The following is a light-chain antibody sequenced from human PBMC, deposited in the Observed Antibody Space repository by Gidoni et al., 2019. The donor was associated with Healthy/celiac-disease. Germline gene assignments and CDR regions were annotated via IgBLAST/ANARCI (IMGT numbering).Light chain of an antibody. CDR1: QGIRNE. CDR3: LRDYNYPLT. Sequence: AIQMTQSPSPLSASVGDRVTITCRASQGIRNELGWYQQKPGKAPKLLFYAASSLQSGVPSRFSGSGSGTDFTLTISSLQPEDFATYYCLRDYNYPLTFGGGTKVEIK. V-gene: IGKV1-6*01. CDR2: AAS. J-gene: IGKJ4*01.